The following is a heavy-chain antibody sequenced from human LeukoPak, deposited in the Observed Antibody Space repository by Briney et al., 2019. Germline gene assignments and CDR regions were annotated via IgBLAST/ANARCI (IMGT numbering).Heavy chain of an antibody. CDR2: MNPNSGNT. CDR1: GYTFTSYD. CDR3: ARGGFIAARRCLRY. V-gene: IGHV1-8*01. Sequence: ASVTVSCKASGYTFTSYDINWVRQPTGQGLEWMGWMNPNSGNTGYAQKFQGRVTMTRNTSISTAYMELSSLRSEDTAVYYCARGGFIAARRCLRYWGQGTLVTVSS. D-gene: IGHD6-6*01. J-gene: IGHJ4*02.